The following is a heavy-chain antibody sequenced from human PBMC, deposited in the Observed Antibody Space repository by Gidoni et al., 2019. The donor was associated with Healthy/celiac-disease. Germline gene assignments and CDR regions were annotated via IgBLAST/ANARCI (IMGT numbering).Heavy chain of an antibody. D-gene: IGHD6-19*01. CDR2: ISGSGGST. J-gene: IGHJ3*02. V-gene: IGHV3-23*01. Sequence: EVQLLESGGGLVQPGGSLRLSCAASGFTFSSYAMSWVRQAPGKGLEWVSAISGSGGSTYYADSVKGRFTISRDSSKNTLYLQMNSLRAEDTAVYYCAKASGWYSDAFDIWGQGTMVTVSS. CDR1: GFTFSSYA. CDR3: AKASGWYSDAFDI.